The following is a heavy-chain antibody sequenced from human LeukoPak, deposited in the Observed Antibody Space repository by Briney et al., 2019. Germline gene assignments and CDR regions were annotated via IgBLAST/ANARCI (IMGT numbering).Heavy chain of an antibody. CDR3: VRGTNDWTGIDY. CDR2: INPDGTST. J-gene: IGHJ4*02. Sequence: GGSLRLSCAASGFSFSNYWMHWVRQAPGQGLVWASRINPDGTSTNYADSVKGRFTISRDNAWNTLYLQMSSPRVEDTAIYYCVRGTNDWTGIDYWGQGTLVTVSS. D-gene: IGHD2-8*01. V-gene: IGHV3-74*01. CDR1: GFSFSNYW.